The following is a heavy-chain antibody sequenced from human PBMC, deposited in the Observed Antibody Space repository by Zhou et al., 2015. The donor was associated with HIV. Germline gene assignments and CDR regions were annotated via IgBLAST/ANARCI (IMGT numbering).Heavy chain of an antibody. D-gene: IGHD3-16*01. Sequence: LVQSGTEVRKPGSSVKVSCKASGGTFSGSDISWVRQAPGQGFEWMGGITPIFGTANYAQKFQGRVTITADESTSTAYMELSSLRSEDTAVYYCALFTAQGYWGQGTLVTVSS. CDR2: ITPIFGTA. V-gene: IGHV1-69*01. CDR3: ALFTAQGY. J-gene: IGHJ4*02. CDR1: GGTFSGSD.